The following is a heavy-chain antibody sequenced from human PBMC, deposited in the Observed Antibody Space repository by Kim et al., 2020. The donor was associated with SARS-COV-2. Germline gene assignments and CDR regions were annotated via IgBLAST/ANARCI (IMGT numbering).Heavy chain of an antibody. CDR2: IYHSGST. D-gene: IGHD2-15*01. V-gene: IGHV4-4*02. CDR1: GGSISSSNW. J-gene: IGHJ3*02. CDR3: ARERNCSGGSCYSLVANDAFDN. Sequence: SETLSLTCAVSGGSISSSNWWSWVRQPPGKGLEWIGEIYHSGSTNYNPSLKSRVTISVDKSKNQFSLKLSSVTAADTAVYYCARERNCSGGSCYSLVANDAFDNWGQGTMVTVSS.